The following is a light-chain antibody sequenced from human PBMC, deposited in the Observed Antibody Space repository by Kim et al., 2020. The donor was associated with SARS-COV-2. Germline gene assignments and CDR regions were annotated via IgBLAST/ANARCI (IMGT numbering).Light chain of an antibody. CDR3: QQFINFPLT. J-gene: IGKJ4*01. Sequence: AIQLTQAPSSLSASVGDRVTITCRASQGISSALAWYQQKPGRAPKLLIHYASSLESGVPSRFSGSGSGTEFTLTISSLQPDDFATYYCQQFINFPLTFGGGTKVDIK. CDR1: QGISSA. CDR2: YAS. V-gene: IGKV1D-13*01.